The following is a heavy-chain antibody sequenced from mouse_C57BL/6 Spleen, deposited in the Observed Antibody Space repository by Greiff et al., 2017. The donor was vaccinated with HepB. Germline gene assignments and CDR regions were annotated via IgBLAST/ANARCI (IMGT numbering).Heavy chain of an antibody. CDR3: ARAGLSVPYAMDY. V-gene: IGHV1-64*01. CDR2: IHPNSGST. D-gene: IGHD1-1*01. CDR1: GYTFTSYW. Sequence: QVQLQQPGAELVKPGASVKLSCKASGYTFTSYWMHWVKQRPGQGLEWIGMIHPNSGSTNYNEKFKSKATLTVDKSSSTAYMQLSSLTSEDSAVYYCARAGLSVPYAMDYWGQGTSVTVSS. J-gene: IGHJ4*01.